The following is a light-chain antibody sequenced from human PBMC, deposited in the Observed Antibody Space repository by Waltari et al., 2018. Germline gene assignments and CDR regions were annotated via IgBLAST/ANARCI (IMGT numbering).Light chain of an antibody. Sequence: DIQMTQSPSSLSASVGDRVTITCRASQSISSYLNRYQQKPGKDPKLLIYAASSLQSGVPSRFSCSGSGTDFTLTISSLQPEDFATYYCQQSYSTPQLTFGGGTKVEIK. V-gene: IGKV1-39*01. J-gene: IGKJ4*01. CDR3: QQSYSTPQLT. CDR2: AAS. CDR1: QSISSY.